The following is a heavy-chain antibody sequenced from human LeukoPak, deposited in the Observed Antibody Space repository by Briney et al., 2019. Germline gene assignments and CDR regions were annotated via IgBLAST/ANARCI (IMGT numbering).Heavy chain of an antibody. CDR2: MNPNSGNT. V-gene: IGHV1-8*01. D-gene: IGHD6-6*01. CDR1: GYTFTSYD. CDR3: ARAVYSSSPELFDY. Sequence: ASMNVSCKASGYTFTSYDINWVRQATGQGLEWMGWMNPNSGNTGYAQKFQGRVTMTRNTSISTAYMELSSLRSEDTAVYYCARAVYSSSPELFDYWGQGTLVTVSS. J-gene: IGHJ4*02.